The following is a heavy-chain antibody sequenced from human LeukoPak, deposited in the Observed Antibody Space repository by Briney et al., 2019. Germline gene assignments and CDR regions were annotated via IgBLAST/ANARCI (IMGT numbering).Heavy chain of an antibody. CDR3: ASKQGDY. CDR1: GFTFNSYW. CDR2: INPDGSGK. V-gene: IGHV3-7*01. J-gene: IGHJ4*02. Sequence: GGSLRLSCAASGFTFNSYWMIWVRQAPGKGLEWVANINPDGSGKYYVDSVKGRFTISRDNAKKSLYLQMNSLRAEDTAVYYCASKQGDYWGQGTLVSVSS.